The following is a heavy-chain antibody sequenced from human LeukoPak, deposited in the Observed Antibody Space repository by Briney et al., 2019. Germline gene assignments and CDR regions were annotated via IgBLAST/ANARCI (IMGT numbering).Heavy chain of an antibody. D-gene: IGHD5-24*01. J-gene: IGHJ4*02. CDR2: IYGSGST. V-gene: IGHV4-59*01. CDR1: GVSISSYY. CDR3: ARGVRWLQLCYFDY. Sequence: SGTLCLTCTASGVSISSYYLSWIRQPPGKGLEWIGYIYGSGSTNYSTSLKSRVTISVDTCKNPFSLQLSSVTAADTAVYYCARGVRWLQLCYFDYWGQGTLVTVSS.